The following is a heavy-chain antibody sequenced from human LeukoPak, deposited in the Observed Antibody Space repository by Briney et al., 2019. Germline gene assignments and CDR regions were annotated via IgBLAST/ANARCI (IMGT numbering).Heavy chain of an antibody. D-gene: IGHD4-17*01. CDR2: IDHSGST. CDR3: ARGRVADTNYGY. CDR1: GGSFSGYS. V-gene: IGHV4-34*01. Sequence: SETLSLTCAVYGGSFSGYSWNWIRQPPGKGLERIGEIDHSGSTNYNTSLKIRVTISVDTSKKQFSLTLNSVTAADTAVYYCARGRVADTNYGYWGQGTLVTVSS. J-gene: IGHJ4*02.